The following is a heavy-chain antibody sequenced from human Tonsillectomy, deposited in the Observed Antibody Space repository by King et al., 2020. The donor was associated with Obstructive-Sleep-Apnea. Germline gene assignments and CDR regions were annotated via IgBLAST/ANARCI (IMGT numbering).Heavy chain of an antibody. V-gene: IGHV5-51*01. J-gene: IGHJ3*02. D-gene: IGHD1-26*01. CDR1: GYSFAGQW. CDR3: ARQGTNWDDAFDI. Sequence: VQLVESGAEVKKPGESLKISCKGSGYSFAGQWIGWVRQMPGKGLELLGIIYPGDSDARYSPDFQGQATMSADKSISTAYLQWSSLQASDSAIYYCARQGTNWDDAFDIWGQGTMVTVS. CDR2: IYPGDSDA.